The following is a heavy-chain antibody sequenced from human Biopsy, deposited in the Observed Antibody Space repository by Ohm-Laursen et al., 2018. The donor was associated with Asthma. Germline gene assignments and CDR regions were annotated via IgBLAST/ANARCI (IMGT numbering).Heavy chain of an antibody. V-gene: IGHV3-30*18. J-gene: IGHJ4*02. CDR2: ILSDGRDK. D-gene: IGHD3-10*01. Sequence: SLRLSCAASGFTFSSYGMHWVRQAPGKGLEWVAVILSDGRDKYYADSVKGRFTISRDNSKNTLYLHMHSLRAEDTAVYFCAKNRVRINSAYYFDYWGQGTLVTVSS. CDR1: GFTFSSYG. CDR3: AKNRVRINSAYYFDY.